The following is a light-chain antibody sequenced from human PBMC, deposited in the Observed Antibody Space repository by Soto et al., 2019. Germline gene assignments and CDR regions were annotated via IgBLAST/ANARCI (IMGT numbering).Light chain of an antibody. CDR3: AVWDASLTGGV. J-gene: IGLJ3*02. V-gene: IGLV2-11*01. CDR1: SSDIGTYNF. CDR2: DVT. Sequence: QSALTQPRSVSGSPGQSVTFSCIGTSSDIGTYNFVSWYQQYPGKAPKLMIYDVTKRPSGVPDRFFGSKSGTSASLAISGLRSEDEAHYYCAVWDASLTGGVFGGGTKLTVL.